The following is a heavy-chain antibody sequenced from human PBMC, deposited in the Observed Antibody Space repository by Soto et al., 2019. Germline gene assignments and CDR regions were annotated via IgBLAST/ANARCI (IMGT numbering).Heavy chain of an antibody. CDR1: GFSFSTYW. V-gene: IGHV3-7*03. D-gene: IGHD3-16*01. CDR2: IKAGGSET. Sequence: PGGSLRLSCVASGFSFSTYWMSWVRQVPGTGLEWVANIKAGGSETHYVDSVRGRFTISRDNAKTSLYLQVNSLRAEDTAVYYCAKGGHIDFCGQGTLVTVSS. J-gene: IGHJ4*02. CDR3: AKGGHIDF.